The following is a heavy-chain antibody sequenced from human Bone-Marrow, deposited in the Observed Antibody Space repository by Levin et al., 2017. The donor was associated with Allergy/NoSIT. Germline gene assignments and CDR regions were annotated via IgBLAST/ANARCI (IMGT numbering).Heavy chain of an antibody. CDR3: ARRNPAEYDYVWGSYRSVPGGFDP. D-gene: IGHD3-16*02. CDR2: INHSGGT. V-gene: IGHV4-34*01. CDR1: GGSFSGYY. J-gene: IGHJ5*02. Sequence: SQTLSLTCDVYGGSFSGYYWSWIRQPPGEGLEWDGEINHSGGTDYNPSLKSRATISIDTSKHQFPLKPGSVTAADTAVYYCARRNPAEYDYVWGSYRSVPGGFDPWGQGTLVTVSS.